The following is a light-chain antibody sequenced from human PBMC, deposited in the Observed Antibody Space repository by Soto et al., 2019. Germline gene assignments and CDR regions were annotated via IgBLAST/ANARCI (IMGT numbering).Light chain of an antibody. CDR3: QTWGTGIVV. V-gene: IGLV4-69*01. CDR2: LNSDGSH. CDR1: SGHSSYA. Sequence: QPVLTQSPSASASLGASVKLTCTLSSGHSSYAIAWHQQQPEKGPRYLMKLNSDGSHSKGDGIPDRFSGSSSGAERYLTISRLQSEDEADYYCQTWGTGIVVFGGGTTLTVL. J-gene: IGLJ2*01.